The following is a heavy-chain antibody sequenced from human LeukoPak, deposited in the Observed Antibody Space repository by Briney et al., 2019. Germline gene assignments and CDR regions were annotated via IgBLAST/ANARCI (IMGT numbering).Heavy chain of an antibody. J-gene: IGHJ4*02. CDR1: GYSFTTYW. CDR2: IYPGDSDT. CDR3: ARHGTSGFYLLDY. Sequence: KPGASLQISCQGSGYSFTTYWIGWVRQMPGKGLEWMGIIYPGDSDTRYSPSFQGQVTISADKSISTAYLEWRSLKASDTAIYYCARHGTSGFYLLDYWGQGTLVTVSS. D-gene: IGHD1-26*01. V-gene: IGHV5-51*01.